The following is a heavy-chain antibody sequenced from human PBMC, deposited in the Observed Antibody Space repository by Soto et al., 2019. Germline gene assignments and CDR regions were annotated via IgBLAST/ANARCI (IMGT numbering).Heavy chain of an antibody. Sequence: GGSLRLSCAASGFTFSSYGMHWVRQAPGKGLEWVALISYDGSNKQYADSVKGRLTISRDNSKNTLFLQMNSLRAEDTAVYYCAKSHASNWYFVLDNWGQGTLVTVSS. CDR2: ISYDGSNK. V-gene: IGHV3-30*18. J-gene: IGHJ4*02. CDR3: AKSHASNWYFVLDN. CDR1: GFTFSSYG. D-gene: IGHD6-13*01.